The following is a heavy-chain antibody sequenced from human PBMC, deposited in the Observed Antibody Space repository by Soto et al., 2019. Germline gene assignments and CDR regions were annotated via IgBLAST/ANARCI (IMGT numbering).Heavy chain of an antibody. CDR3: AKDEGVGGTLGLFDY. CDR1: GFDFTYYA. D-gene: IGHD1-26*01. J-gene: IGHJ4*02. Sequence: QVQLVESGGGAVQPGESLRLSCVASGFDFTYYAMHWVRQAPGKGLESVAVMSSDGSKIHHTASVKGRFTISRDNSQNTLYLQMNSLRKEDTAVYFCAKDEGVGGTLGLFDYWGQGTLVSVSS. CDR2: MSSDGSKI. V-gene: IGHV3-30*18.